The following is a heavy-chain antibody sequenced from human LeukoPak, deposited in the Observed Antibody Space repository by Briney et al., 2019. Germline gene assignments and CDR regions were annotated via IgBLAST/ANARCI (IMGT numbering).Heavy chain of an antibody. Sequence: SETLSLTCAVYGGSFSGYYWSWIRQPPGKGLEWIGEINHSGSTIHNPSLKSRVTISVDTSKNQFSLKLSSVTAADTAVYYCARGYCSGGSCSVHFDYWGQGTQVTVSS. D-gene: IGHD2-15*01. CDR2: INHSGST. CDR1: GGSFSGYY. J-gene: IGHJ4*02. V-gene: IGHV4-34*01. CDR3: ARGYCSGGSCSVHFDY.